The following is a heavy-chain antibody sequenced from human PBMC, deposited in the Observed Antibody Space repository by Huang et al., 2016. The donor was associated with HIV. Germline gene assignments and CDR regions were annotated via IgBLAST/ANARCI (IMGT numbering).Heavy chain of an antibody. Sequence: QVQLQESGPGLVKPSETLSLTCTVSGGSISTHYWSWIRQPPGKGLEWIGSYDDSGVTNYRPSLKSRVTILLDTAKNQFSLRVNSVTAADTAMFYCARDHHDFWCGYRRMYFFDHWGQGTLVTVSS. J-gene: IGHJ4*02. V-gene: IGHV4-59*11. CDR3: ARDHHDFWCGYRRMYFFDH. CDR1: GGSISTHY. D-gene: IGHD3-3*01. CDR2: YDDSGVT.